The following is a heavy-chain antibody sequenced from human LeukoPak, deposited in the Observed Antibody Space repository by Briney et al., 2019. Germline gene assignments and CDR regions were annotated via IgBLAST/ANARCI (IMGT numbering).Heavy chain of an antibody. D-gene: IGHD5-12*01. CDR3: ARVSTWLRLPDY. V-gene: IGHV4-34*01. CDR1: GGSFSGYY. Sequence: SETLSLICAVYGGSFSGYYWSWIRQPPGKGLEWIGEINHSGSTNYNPSLKSRVTISVDTSKNQFSLKLSSVTAADTAVYYCARVSTWLRLPDYWGQGTLVTVSS. CDR2: INHSGST. J-gene: IGHJ4*02.